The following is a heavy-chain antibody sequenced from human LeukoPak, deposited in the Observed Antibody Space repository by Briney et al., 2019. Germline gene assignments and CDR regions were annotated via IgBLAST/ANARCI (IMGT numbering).Heavy chain of an antibody. J-gene: IGHJ5*02. Sequence: SETLSLTCSVSGCYISSYYWSWIRQPPGKGLEWIGHIHYSGSTNYNPSLKSRLTTSVDTSKKQVSLKLSSVTAADTAVYYCAGSGVKFCSGGSCYSRNWFDPWGQGTLVTVSS. D-gene: IGHD2-15*01. CDR2: IHYSGST. V-gene: IGHV4-59*01. CDR3: AGSGVKFCSGGSCYSRNWFDP. CDR1: GCYISSYY.